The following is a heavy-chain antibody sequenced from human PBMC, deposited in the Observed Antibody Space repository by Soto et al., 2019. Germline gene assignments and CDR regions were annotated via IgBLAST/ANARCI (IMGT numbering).Heavy chain of an antibody. CDR2: INHSGST. CDR3: ARAAPVGAPRTFYYYYYGMDV. D-gene: IGHD1-26*01. CDR1: GGSFSGYY. V-gene: IGHV4-34*01. J-gene: IGHJ6*02. Sequence: SETLSLTCAVYGGSFSGYYWSWIRQPPGKGLEWIGEINHSGSTNYNPSLKSRVTISVDTSKNQFSLKLSSVTAADTAVYYCARAAPVGAPRTFYYYYYGMDVWGQGTTVTVSS.